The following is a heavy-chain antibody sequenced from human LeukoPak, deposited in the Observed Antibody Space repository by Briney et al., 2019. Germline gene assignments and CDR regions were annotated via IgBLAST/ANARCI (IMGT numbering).Heavy chain of an antibody. CDR1: GYPINIDYS. J-gene: IGHJ5*02. V-gene: IGHV4-38-2*02. Sequence: SETLSLTCFVSGYPINIDYSWGWIRQSPGKGLEWIGVISPKGITYYNPSLRGRVSISPDTSKNHFSLRLSSMTATDTAMYYCARVPGVYFDFSIGFGSGWFDPWGQGILVTVSS. CDR3: ARVPGVYFDFSIGFGSGWFDP. D-gene: IGHD3-3*01. CDR2: ISPKGIT.